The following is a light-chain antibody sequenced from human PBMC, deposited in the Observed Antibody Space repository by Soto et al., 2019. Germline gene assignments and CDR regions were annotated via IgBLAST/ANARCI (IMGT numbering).Light chain of an antibody. CDR3: CSYAGSSV. CDR1: SSDLGSYNL. CDR2: EGS. Sequence: QSALTQPASVSGSPGQSITISCTGTSSDLGSYNLVSWYQQHPGKAPKLMIYEGSKRPSGVSNRFSGSKSGNTASLTISGLQAEDKADYYCCSYAGSSVFGGGTELTVL. J-gene: IGLJ3*02. V-gene: IGLV2-23*01.